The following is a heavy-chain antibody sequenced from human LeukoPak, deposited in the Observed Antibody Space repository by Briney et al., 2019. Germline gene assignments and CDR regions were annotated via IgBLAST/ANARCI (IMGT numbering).Heavy chain of an antibody. D-gene: IGHD4-17*01. Sequence: ASVKVSCKASGYTFTNYGISWVRQAPGQGLEWMGWISAYNGNTNYAQKLQGRVTMTTDTFTSTAYMELRRLRSDDTAVYYCARWDGDYEGAEWFDPWGQGTLVTVSS. V-gene: IGHV1-18*01. CDR1: GYTFTNYG. CDR2: ISAYNGNT. CDR3: ARWDGDYEGAEWFDP. J-gene: IGHJ5*02.